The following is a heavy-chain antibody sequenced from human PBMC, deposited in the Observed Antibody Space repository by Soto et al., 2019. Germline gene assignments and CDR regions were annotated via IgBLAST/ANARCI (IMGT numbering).Heavy chain of an antibody. D-gene: IGHD2-15*01. CDR1: GYTFTHYA. CDR3: ARVQSGSDYFMR. CDR2: INAGHGTT. V-gene: IGHV1-3*01. Sequence: ASVKVSCKTSGYTFTHYAIHWVRQAPGQSLEWMGWINAGHGTTQYSPKFQGRASITADKSTSTAYMELSSLRSEDTAVYYCARVQSGSDYFMRWGQGTLVTVS. J-gene: IGHJ1*01.